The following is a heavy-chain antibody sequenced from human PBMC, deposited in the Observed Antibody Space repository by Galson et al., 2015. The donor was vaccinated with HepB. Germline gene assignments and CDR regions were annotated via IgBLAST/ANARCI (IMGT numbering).Heavy chain of an antibody. CDR2: IIPIFGIA. Sequence: SVKVSCKASGGTFSSYAISWVRQAPGQGLERMGGIIPIFGIANYAQKFQGRVTITADESTSTAYMELSSLRSEDTAVYYCARDAGGELRFLDPYNWFDPWGQGTLVTVSS. V-gene: IGHV1-69*13. D-gene: IGHD3-3*01. CDR1: GGTFSSYA. J-gene: IGHJ5*02. CDR3: ARDAGGELRFLDPYNWFDP.